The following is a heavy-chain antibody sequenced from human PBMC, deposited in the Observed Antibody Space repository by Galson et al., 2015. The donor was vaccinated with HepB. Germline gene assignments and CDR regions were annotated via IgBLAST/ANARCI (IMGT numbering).Heavy chain of an antibody. CDR1: GGTFSSYA. CDR2: IIPILGIA. Sequence: SCKASGGTFSSYAISWVRQAPGQGLEWMGGIIPILGIANYAQKFQGRVTITADKSTSTAYMELSSLRSEDTAVYYCARNQEGAFDIWGQGTMVTVSS. CDR3: ARNQEGAFDI. J-gene: IGHJ3*02. V-gene: IGHV1-69*10.